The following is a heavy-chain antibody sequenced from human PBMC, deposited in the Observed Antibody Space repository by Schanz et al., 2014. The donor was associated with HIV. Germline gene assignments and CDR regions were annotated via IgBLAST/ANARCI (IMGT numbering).Heavy chain of an antibody. V-gene: IGHV3-33*01. Sequence: QVQLVESGGGVVQPGRSLRLSCAASGFTFRSYGMHWVRQAPGKGLEWVAVTWYDGSNKYYADSVKGRFTISRDNSKNTLFLQMNSLRVEDTAVYFCARDGYNSLSRKDYYFDSWGQGTLVTVSS. D-gene: IGHD1-1*01. CDR2: TWYDGSNK. J-gene: IGHJ4*02. CDR3: ARDGYNSLSRKDYYFDS. CDR1: GFTFRSYG.